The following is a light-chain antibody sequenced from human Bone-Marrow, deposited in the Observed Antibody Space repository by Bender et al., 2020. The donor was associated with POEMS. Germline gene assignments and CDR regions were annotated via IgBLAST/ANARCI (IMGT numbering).Light chain of an antibody. V-gene: IGLV3-21*01. CDR2: YDS. Sequence: VLTQPPSVSVPPGQTATLTCGGDNIGAKSVHWFQQRPGQAPLLVISYDSDRPSGIPERVSGSNSGNTATLTISGTQAMDEADYYCQAWDSSTVIFGGGTKLTVL. J-gene: IGLJ2*01. CDR3: QAWDSSTVI. CDR1: NIGAKS.